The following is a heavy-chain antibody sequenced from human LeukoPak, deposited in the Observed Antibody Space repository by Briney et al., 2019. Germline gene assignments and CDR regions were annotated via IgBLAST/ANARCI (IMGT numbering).Heavy chain of an antibody. CDR3: ARDSYNGASAKGYYYYYMDV. CDR2: INSRKYYI. CDR1: GITFSNYN. J-gene: IGHJ6*03. D-gene: IGHD1-1*01. Sequence: GGSLRLSCAASGITFSNYNMTWVRQAPGKGLEWVAAINSRKYYILYADSVRGRFTISRDNAQNSLYLQMNSLRVEDTALYYCARDSYNGASAKGYYYYYMDVWGKGTTVTVSS. V-gene: IGHV3-21*01.